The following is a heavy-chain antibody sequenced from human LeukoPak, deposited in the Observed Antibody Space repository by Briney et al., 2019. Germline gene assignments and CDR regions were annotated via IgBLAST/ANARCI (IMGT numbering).Heavy chain of an antibody. CDR2: FDPEDGET. CDR3: ARDRSYYDSSGYFDY. Sequence: ASVKVTCKVSGYTLTELSMHWVRQAPGKGLEWMGGFDPEDGETIYAQKFQGRVTMTTDSSTNTAYMELRSLRSDDTAVYYCARDRSYYDSSGYFDYWGQGTLVTVSS. J-gene: IGHJ4*02. CDR1: GYTLTELS. D-gene: IGHD3-22*01. V-gene: IGHV1-24*01.